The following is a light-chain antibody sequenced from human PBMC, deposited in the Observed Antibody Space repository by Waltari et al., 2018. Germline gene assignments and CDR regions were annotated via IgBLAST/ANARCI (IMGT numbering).Light chain of an antibody. Sequence: DIVMTQSPLSLPVTPGEPASISCRSSQSLLHSNGYNYLDWYLQKPGQSPQLLIYLGSNRASGVPDRFSGSGSGIDFTLKISRVEAEYVGVYYCMQALQTPNTFGQGIKLEIK. CDR2: LGS. CDR3: MQALQTPNT. J-gene: IGKJ2*01. CDR1: QSLLHSNGYNY. V-gene: IGKV2-28*01.